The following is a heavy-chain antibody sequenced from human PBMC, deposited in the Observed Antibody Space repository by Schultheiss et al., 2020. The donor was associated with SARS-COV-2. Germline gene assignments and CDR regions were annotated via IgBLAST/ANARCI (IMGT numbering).Heavy chain of an antibody. CDR3: ARDDSDGVVPIQLDY. D-gene: IGHD3-3*01. Sequence: ESLKISCAASGFTFSSYWMSWVRQAPGKGLEWVANIKQDGSEKYYVDSVKGRFTISRDNAKNSLYLQMNSLRAEDTAVYYCARDDSDGVVPIQLDYWGQGTLVTVSS. J-gene: IGHJ4*02. CDR1: GFTFSSYW. V-gene: IGHV3-7*01. CDR2: IKQDGSEK.